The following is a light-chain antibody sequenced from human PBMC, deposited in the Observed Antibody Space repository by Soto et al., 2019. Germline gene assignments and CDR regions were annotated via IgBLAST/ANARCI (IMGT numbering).Light chain of an antibody. CDR1: QSVSSSY. V-gene: IGKV3-20*01. Sequence: EIVLTQSPGTLSLSPGERATLSCRASQSVSSSYLAWYQQKPGQAPRLLIYGASSRATGIPDRFSGSGSGTDFTLTISRLEPEDFAVYYCQLYGSSWTFGQGTKVEI. CDR3: QLYGSSWT. CDR2: GAS. J-gene: IGKJ1*01.